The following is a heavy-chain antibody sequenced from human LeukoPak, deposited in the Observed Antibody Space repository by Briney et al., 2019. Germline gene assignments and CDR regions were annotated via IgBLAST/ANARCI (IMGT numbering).Heavy chain of an antibody. D-gene: IGHD1-14*01. CDR2: IRSKTYGGTT. Sequence: PGGSLRLSCIVSGFTFGDYGMSWVRQAPGKGLEWVGFIRSKTYGGTTEYAASVKGRFTISRDDSSSILYLHMNSLKTEDTALYYCIPDLPFDSWGHGTLVTVSS. CDR3: IPDLPFDS. J-gene: IGHJ4*03. V-gene: IGHV3-49*04. CDR1: GFTFGDYG.